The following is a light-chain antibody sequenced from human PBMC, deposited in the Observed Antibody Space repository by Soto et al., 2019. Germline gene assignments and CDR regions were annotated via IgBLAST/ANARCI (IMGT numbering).Light chain of an antibody. V-gene: IGKV1-6*01. CDR2: GAS. Sequence: AIQMTQSPSSLSASVGDRVTITCRPSQDIRNDLAWYQQKPGKAPKLLISGASSLQSGVPSRFSGSGSGTDFTLTISSLQPEDFATYYCLQDYNYPWTFGQGTKVEIK. CDR3: LQDYNYPWT. J-gene: IGKJ1*01. CDR1: QDIRND.